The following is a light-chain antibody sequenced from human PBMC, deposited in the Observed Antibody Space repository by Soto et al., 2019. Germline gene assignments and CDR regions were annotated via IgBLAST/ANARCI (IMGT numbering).Light chain of an antibody. Sequence: EIVLTQSPAPLSLSPGERATLSCRASHSVYSSLAWYQQKPGQAPRLLIYDASNRATGIPVRFSGSGSGTDFTLTISSLEPEDFAVYYCQHRSVWPTFGRGTKVEIK. J-gene: IGKJ1*01. CDR1: HSVYSS. CDR2: DAS. V-gene: IGKV3-11*01. CDR3: QHRSVWPT.